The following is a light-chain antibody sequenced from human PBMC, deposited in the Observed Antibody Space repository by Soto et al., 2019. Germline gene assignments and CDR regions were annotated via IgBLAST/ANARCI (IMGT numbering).Light chain of an antibody. Sequence: QSALTQPRSVSGSPGQSVAISCTGTSSDVGGYNYVSWYQQHPGKAPKLMIYDVTKRPSGVPDRFSASKSGNTASLTISGLQADDEADYYCCSYAGSYSYVFGPGTKVTV. CDR3: CSYAGSYSYV. CDR1: SSDVGGYNY. V-gene: IGLV2-11*01. CDR2: DVT. J-gene: IGLJ1*01.